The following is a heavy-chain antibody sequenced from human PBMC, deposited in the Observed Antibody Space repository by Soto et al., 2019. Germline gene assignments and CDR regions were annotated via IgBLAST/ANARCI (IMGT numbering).Heavy chain of an antibody. CDR2: TIPMFGTT. CDR1: GGTFNNYA. J-gene: IGHJ6*02. CDR3: TRCVIRYHSIGYYLGIDGMDV. D-gene: IGHD3-22*01. Sequence: QVQLVQSGAEVKKPESSVRVSCKASGGTFNNYAITWVRQAPGQGLEWLGGTIPMFGTTNYAEKFQGRVTITADEATNTAYMEPRSLRSEDTAIYYCTRCVIRYHSIGYYLGIDGMDVWGQGTTVIVSS. V-gene: IGHV1-69*12.